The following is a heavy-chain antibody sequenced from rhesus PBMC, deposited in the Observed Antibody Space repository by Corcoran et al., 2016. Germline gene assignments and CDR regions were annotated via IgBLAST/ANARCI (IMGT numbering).Heavy chain of an antibody. D-gene: IGHD3-9*01. J-gene: IGHJ3*01. V-gene: IGHV3-8*01. Sequence: EVQLVESGGGLVQPGGSLRLSCAASGFTFGSYGMHWARQAPGKGQEWVSAINTGGGSTWYTDSVKGRFTISRENAKNTLYLQMDSLRAEDTAVYYCATGTRNAFDFWGEGLRVTVSS. CDR1: GFTFGSYG. CDR2: INTGGGST. CDR3: ATGTRNAFDF.